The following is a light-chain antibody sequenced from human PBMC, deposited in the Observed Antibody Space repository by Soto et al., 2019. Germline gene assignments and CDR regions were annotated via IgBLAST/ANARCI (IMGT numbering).Light chain of an antibody. J-gene: IGLJ2*01. V-gene: IGLV2-23*01. Sequence: QSALTQPASVSGSPGQSITISCTRTSSDVGSYNPVSWYQQHPGKAPKLIIYENNRRPSGVSDRFSASKSGNTASLTVSGLQAEDEADYYCSSYATTYTVAFGGGTKVTVL. CDR3: SSYATTYTVA. CDR1: SSDVGSYNP. CDR2: ENN.